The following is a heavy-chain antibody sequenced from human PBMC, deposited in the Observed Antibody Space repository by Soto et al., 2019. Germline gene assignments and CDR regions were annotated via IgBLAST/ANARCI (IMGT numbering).Heavy chain of an antibody. J-gene: IGHJ4*01. CDR2: MNPNSGNT. V-gene: IGHV1-8*02. D-gene: IGHD3-3*01. CDR3: ARGHITISEVLN. CDR1: GYTFSHYD. Sequence: QVQLVQSGAEVKKPGASVRVSYKSSGYTFSHYDINWVRQATRQRLEWMGWMNPNSGNTGYAQNFQGRVTMTRNTSISTAYMELSSLRSDDTAVYYCARGHITISEVLNWGHGTLVTVSS.